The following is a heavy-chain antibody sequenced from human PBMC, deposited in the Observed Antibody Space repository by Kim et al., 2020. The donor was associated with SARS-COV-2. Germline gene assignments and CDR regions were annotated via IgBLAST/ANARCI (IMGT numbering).Heavy chain of an antibody. CDR1: GGSISSGYY. CDR2: VYYSGTT. CDR3: AHDSSGSGSFAY. J-gene: IGHJ4*02. Sequence: SETLSLTCTVSGGSISSGYYWGWIRQPPGKGLEWIATVYYSGTTYYNPSLKSRVTASVDTSNNQFSLRLSSVTAADTAVYYCAHDSSGSGSFAYWGQGTL. V-gene: IGHV4-39*01. D-gene: IGHD3-22*01.